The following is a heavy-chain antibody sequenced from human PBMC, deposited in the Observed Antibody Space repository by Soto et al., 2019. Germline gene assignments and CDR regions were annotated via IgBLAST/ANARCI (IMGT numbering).Heavy chain of an antibody. Sequence: SETLSLTCTVSGGSISSYYWSWIRQPPGKGLEWIGYIYYSGSTNYNPSLKSRVTISVDTSKNQFSLKLSSVTAADTAVYYCAREKSLKHFWSGRLTTKGYFDYWGQGTLVTVSS. V-gene: IGHV4-59*01. CDR1: GGSISSYY. D-gene: IGHD3-3*02. CDR3: AREKSLKHFWSGRLTTKGYFDY. CDR2: IYYSGST. J-gene: IGHJ4*02.